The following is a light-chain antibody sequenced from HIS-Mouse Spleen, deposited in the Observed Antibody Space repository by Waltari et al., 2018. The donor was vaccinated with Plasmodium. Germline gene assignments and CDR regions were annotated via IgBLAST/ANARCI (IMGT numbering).Light chain of an antibody. V-gene: IGLV2-23*01. CDR2: EGS. J-gene: IGLJ3*02. CDR1: RSDVGSYNL. CDR3: CSYAGSSTLV. Sequence: QSALPQPASVSGSPGQSITISCTGTRSDVGSYNLVSCDQQHPGKAPKLMIYEGSKRPSGVSNRFSGSKSGNTASLTISGLQAEDEADYYCCSYAGSSTLVFGGGTKLTVL.